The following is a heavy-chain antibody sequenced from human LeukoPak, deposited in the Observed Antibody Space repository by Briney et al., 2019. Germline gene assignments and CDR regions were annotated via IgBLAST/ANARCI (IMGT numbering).Heavy chain of an antibody. CDR1: GFTFSNYY. CDR2: INSDGGDT. J-gene: IGHJ3*02. Sequence: GGSLRLSCAASGFTFSNYYVHWVRQPPGKGLVWVSRINSDGGDTGYVDSVKGRFTISRDNAKNTVYLQMNSLRAEDTAVYYCARVYDHVWGSYRHDAFDIWGQGTMVTVSS. V-gene: IGHV3-74*01. D-gene: IGHD3-16*02. CDR3: ARVYDHVWGSYRHDAFDI.